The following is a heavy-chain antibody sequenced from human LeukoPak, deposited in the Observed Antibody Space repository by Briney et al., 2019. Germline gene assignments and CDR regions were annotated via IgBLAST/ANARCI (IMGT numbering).Heavy chain of an antibody. CDR1: GCSFTSYW. V-gene: IGHV5-51*01. CDR2: ICPGDSDT. D-gene: IGHD6-13*01. CDR3: ARLKKQQLVRYFDY. Sequence: GESLKISCKGSGCSFTSYWIGWVRQMPGKGLEWMGIICPGDSDTRYSPSFQGQVTISADKSISTAYLQWSSLKASDTAMYYCARLKKQQLVRYFDYWGQGTLVTVSS. J-gene: IGHJ4*02.